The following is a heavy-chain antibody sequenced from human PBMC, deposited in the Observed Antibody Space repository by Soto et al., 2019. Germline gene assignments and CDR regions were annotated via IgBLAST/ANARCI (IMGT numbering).Heavy chain of an antibody. CDR1: GFTFSSYA. CDR3: VKTYAAATRYYFDY. CDR2: ISSNGGST. D-gene: IGHD2-15*01. V-gene: IGHV3-64D*06. Sequence: PGGSLRLSCSASGFTFSSYAMHWVRQAPGKGLEYVSAISSNGGSTYYADSVKGRFTISRDNSKNTLYLQMSSLRAEDTAVYYCVKTYAAATRYYFDYWGQGTLVTVSS. J-gene: IGHJ4*02.